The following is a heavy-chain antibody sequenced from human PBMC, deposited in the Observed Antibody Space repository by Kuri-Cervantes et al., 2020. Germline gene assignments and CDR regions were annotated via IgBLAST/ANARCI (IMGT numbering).Heavy chain of an antibody. Sequence: GGSLRLSCAASGFTFDDYAMHWVRQAPGKGLEWVSLISWDGGSTYYADSVKGRFTISRDDAKNSLYLQMNSLRAEDTAVYYCARPDYYYYYMDVWGKGTTVTVSS. D-gene: IGHD1-14*01. CDR1: GFTFDDYA. J-gene: IGHJ6*03. V-gene: IGHV3-43D*04. CDR2: ISWDGGST. CDR3: ARPDYYYYYMDV.